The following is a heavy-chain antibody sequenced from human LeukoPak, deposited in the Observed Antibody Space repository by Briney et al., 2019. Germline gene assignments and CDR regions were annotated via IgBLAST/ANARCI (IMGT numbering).Heavy chain of an antibody. CDR1: GYSFSTYC. D-gene: IGHD3-9*01. CDR3: ARPSFYDTLTAGGYFDY. Sequence: GESLKISCKASGYSFSTYCIGWVRQLPRKGLEWMGIISPAGSDTRYSPSMQGQVTISGDKSISTAYLQWSSLKASDTAMYYCARPSFYDTLTAGGYFDYWGQGTLVTVSS. CDR2: ISPAGSDT. V-gene: IGHV5-51*01. J-gene: IGHJ4*02.